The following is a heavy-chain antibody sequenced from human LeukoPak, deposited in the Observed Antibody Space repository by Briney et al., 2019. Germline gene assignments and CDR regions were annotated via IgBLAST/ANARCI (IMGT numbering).Heavy chain of an antibody. CDR1: GGSISSYY. CDR3: ATRPKFMSTYFDL. V-gene: IGHV4-4*07. Sequence: SETLSLTCTVSGGSISSYYWSWIRQPAGKGLEWIGRIYTSGSTNYNPSLKSRVTISVDTSKNQFSLKLSSVTAADTAVYYCATRPKFMSTYFDLWGRGTLVTVSS. J-gene: IGHJ2*01. CDR2: IYTSGST. D-gene: IGHD5/OR15-5a*01.